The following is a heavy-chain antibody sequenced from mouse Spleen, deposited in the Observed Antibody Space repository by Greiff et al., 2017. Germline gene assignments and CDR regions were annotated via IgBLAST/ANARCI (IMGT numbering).Heavy chain of an antibody. J-gene: IGHJ2*01. CDR1: GFTFSDYG. D-gene: IGHD1-1*01. Sequence: EVKLMESGGGLVKPGGSLKLSCAASGFTFSDYGMHWVRQAPEKGLEWVAYISSGSSTIYYADTVKGRFTISRDNAKNTLFLQMTSLRSEDTAMYYCAGYGSSYYFDYWGQGTTLTVSS. CDR3: AGYGSSYYFDY. CDR2: ISSGSSTI. V-gene: IGHV5-17*01.